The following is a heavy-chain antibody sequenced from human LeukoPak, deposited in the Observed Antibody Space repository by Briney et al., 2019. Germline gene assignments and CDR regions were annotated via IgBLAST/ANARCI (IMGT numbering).Heavy chain of an antibody. CDR2: IYHSGST. CDR1: GYSINSGYY. J-gene: IGHJ4*02. V-gene: IGHV4-38-2*02. CDR3: TTDLRISAQVLLWFGELFDY. D-gene: IGHD3-10*01. Sequence: SETLSLTCTVSGYSINSGYYWGWIRQPPGKGLEWIGSIYHSGSTYYNPSLKSRVTISVDTSKNQFSLKLSSVTAADTAVYYCTTDLRISAQVLLWFGELFDYWGQGTLVTVSS.